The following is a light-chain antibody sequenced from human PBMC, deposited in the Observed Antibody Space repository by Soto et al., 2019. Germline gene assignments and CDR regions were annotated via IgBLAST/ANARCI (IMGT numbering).Light chain of an antibody. CDR1: QGIANF. Sequence: DIQITQSPSSLSSSVADRFSITCRASQGIANFLAWFQHKPGKAPKSLIYAASSLQSGVPANFSGSGSGTEFTLTINSLQPGDSAVYYCQQYHTYPWTFGQGTKVDI. J-gene: IGKJ1*01. V-gene: IGKV1-16*02. CDR3: QQYHTYPWT. CDR2: AAS.